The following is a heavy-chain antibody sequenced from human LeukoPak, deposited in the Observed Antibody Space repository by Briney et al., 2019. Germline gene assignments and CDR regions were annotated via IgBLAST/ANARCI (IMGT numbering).Heavy chain of an antibody. V-gene: IGHV4-59*01. J-gene: IGHJ6*03. CDR2: IYYSGST. CDR1: GGSISSYY. CDR3: ARAKMAGYYYYMVV. Sequence: PSETLSLTCTVSGGSISSYYWSWIRQPPGKGLEWIGYIYYSGSTNYNPSLKSRVTISVDTSKNQFSLKLSSVTAADTAVYYCARAKMAGYYYYMVVWGKGTTVTISS. D-gene: IGHD5-24*01.